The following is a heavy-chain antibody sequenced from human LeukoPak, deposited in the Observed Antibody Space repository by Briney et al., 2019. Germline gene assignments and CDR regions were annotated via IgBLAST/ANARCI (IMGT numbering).Heavy chain of an antibody. Sequence: PGGSLRPSCAASGFTFSSYGMYWVRQAPGKGLEWVAVISYDGSNKYYADSVKGRFTISRDNSKNTLYLQMNSLRAEDTAVYYCAKGGYGDFGNYYYGMDVWGKGTTVTVSS. D-gene: IGHD4-17*01. J-gene: IGHJ6*04. CDR1: GFTFSSYG. V-gene: IGHV3-30*18. CDR2: ISYDGSNK. CDR3: AKGGYGDFGNYYYGMDV.